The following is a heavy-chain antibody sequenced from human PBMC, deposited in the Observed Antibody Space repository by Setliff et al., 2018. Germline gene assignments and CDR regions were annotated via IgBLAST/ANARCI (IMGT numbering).Heavy chain of an antibody. V-gene: IGHV4-61*09. CDR3: GRSEAYNWFDP. Sequence: SETLSLTCTVSGDSISSGTYYWSYWTWIRQPAGKGLEWIGHIYTGGSTNYNPSLKSRVTMSVDTSKNQFSLKLNSVTAADTAVYYCGRSEAYNWFDPWGQGTLVTVSS. J-gene: IGHJ5*02. CDR2: IYTGGST. CDR1: GDSISSGTYY.